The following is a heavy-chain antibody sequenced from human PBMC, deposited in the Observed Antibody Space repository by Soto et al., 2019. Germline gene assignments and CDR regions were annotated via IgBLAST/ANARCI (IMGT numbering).Heavy chain of an antibody. Sequence: QVQLVQSGAEVKKPGASVKVSCKASGYSFSSYGITWVRQAPGQGLEWMGWISAYTGKTDYAQKLQGRVTMTTDTSTSTAYMERRSLRSDDTAVYFCARDPAGPNRDFQHWGQGTLVTVSS. J-gene: IGHJ1*01. V-gene: IGHV1-18*01. CDR3: ARDPAGPNRDFQH. CDR2: ISAYTGKT. D-gene: IGHD3-16*02. CDR1: GYSFSSYG.